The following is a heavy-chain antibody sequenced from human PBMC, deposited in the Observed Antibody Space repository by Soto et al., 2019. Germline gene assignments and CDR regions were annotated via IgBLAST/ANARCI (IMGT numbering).Heavy chain of an antibody. CDR1: GYTFTSYD. D-gene: IGHD3-10*01. V-gene: IGHV1-8*01. CDR2: MNPNSGNT. J-gene: IGHJ5*02. Sequence: QVQLVQSGAEVKKPGASVKVSCKASGYTFTSYDINWVRQATGQGLEWMGWMNPNSGNTGYAQKFQGRVTMTRNTSRSTAYMELSSLRSEDTAVYYCARGRYYGSGSYNWFDPWGQGTLVTVSS. CDR3: ARGRYYGSGSYNWFDP.